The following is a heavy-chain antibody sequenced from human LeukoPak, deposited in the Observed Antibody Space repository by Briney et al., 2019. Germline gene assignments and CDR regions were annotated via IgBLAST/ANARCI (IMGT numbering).Heavy chain of an antibody. J-gene: IGHJ4*02. Sequence: GGSLRLSCAAPGFTFSSYSMNWVRQAPGKGLEWVSYISSSSSTIYYADSVKGRFTISRDNAKNSLYLQMNSLRAEDTAVYYCARETGGNSDYWGQGTLVTVSS. D-gene: IGHD4-23*01. CDR3: ARETGGNSDY. CDR2: ISSSSSTI. V-gene: IGHV3-48*01. CDR1: GFTFSSYS.